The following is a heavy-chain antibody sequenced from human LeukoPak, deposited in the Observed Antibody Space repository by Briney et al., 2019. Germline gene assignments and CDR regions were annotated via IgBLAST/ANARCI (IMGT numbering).Heavy chain of an antibody. D-gene: IGHD1-26*01. CDR1: GFTFGNYA. CDR2: ISWNSGGI. Sequence: GGSLRLSCVTSGFTFGNYAMHWVRQAPGKGLEWVSGISWNSGGIGYADSVKGRFTISRDNAKSSVYLQMNSLRAEDTAFYYCAKDLRAATYYFDYWGQGTLVTVSS. CDR3: AKDLRAATYYFDY. J-gene: IGHJ4*02. V-gene: IGHV3-9*01.